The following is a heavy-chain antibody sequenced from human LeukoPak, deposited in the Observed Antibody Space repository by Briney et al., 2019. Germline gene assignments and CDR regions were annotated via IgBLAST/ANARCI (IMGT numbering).Heavy chain of an antibody. CDR1: GYTFTGYF. D-gene: IGHD6-25*01. CDR3: ARGRPGDYFDY. J-gene: IGHJ4*02. V-gene: IGHV1-2*02. Sequence: ASVKVSCKASGYTFTGYFMHWVRQAPGQGLEWMGWINPNSGGTSYLQNFQGRVTMTRDTSVSTAYMDLSRLRSDDTAVYYCARGRPGDYFDYWGQGTLVTVSS. CDR2: INPNSGGT.